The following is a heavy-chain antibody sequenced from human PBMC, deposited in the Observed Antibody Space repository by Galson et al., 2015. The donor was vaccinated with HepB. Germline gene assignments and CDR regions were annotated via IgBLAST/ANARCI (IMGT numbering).Heavy chain of an antibody. V-gene: IGHV3-23*01. D-gene: IGHD2-21*02. Sequence: SLRLSCAASGFTFSNYAMTWVRQAPGKGLHWVSSISDSGDETYYSDSVKGQFTISRDNSKNTLYLQMTSLRVEDTAVYYCAKSRETAHRGYFAFWGQGTLVTVS. CDR3: AKSRETAHRGYFAF. CDR2: ISDSGDET. J-gene: IGHJ4*02. CDR1: GFTFSNYA.